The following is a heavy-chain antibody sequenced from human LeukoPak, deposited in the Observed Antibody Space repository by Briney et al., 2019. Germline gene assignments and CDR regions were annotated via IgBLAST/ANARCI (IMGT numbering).Heavy chain of an antibody. Sequence: SVKVSCKASGGTFSSYAISWVRQAPGQGLEWMGGIIPIFGTANYAQKFQGRVTITADESTSTAYMELSSLRSEDTAVYYCARRSGGYSSSWDDADWYFDLWGRGTLVTVSS. D-gene: IGHD6-6*01. CDR3: ARRSGGYSSSWDDADWYFDL. CDR2: IIPIFGTA. V-gene: IGHV1-69*01. J-gene: IGHJ2*01. CDR1: GGTFSSYA.